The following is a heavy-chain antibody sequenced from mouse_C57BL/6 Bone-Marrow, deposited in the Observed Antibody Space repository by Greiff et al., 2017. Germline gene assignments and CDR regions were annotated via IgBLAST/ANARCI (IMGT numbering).Heavy chain of an antibody. D-gene: IGHD1-1*01. V-gene: IGHV1-54*01. J-gene: IGHJ1*03. CDR3: ARYGRSYWYFDV. CDR2: INPGSGGT. Sequence: QVQLQQSGAELVRPGTSVTVSCKASGYAFTNSLIEWVKQRPGQGLEWIGVINPGSGGTNYNEKFKGKSTLTADNSSSTAYMQLISLTSEDSAVYFCARYGRSYWYFDVWGTGTTVTVSS. CDR1: GYAFTNSL.